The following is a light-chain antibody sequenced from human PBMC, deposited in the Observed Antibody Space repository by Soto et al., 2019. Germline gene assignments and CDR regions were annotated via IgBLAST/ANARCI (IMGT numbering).Light chain of an antibody. CDR3: QQYNDWRWT. V-gene: IGKV3-15*01. CDR2: GAS. CDR1: QSVTYN. J-gene: IGKJ1*01. Sequence: ETMLTQSPATLSASPGERVTLSCRATQSVTYNLAWYQQKPGQAPRLLIYGASTRATGIPARFSGRGSGTEFTLTITSLQSEDFAVYYCQQYNDWRWTFGQWNRV.